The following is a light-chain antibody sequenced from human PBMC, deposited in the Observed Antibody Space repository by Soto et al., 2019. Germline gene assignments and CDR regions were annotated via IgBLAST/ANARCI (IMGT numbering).Light chain of an antibody. Sequence: DIVLTQSPGTLSLSPGERATLSCRASQSIVRNSLAWYQQKPGQAPRLLIYSASTRATGFPDRFSGSGSGTDFTLSISRLEPEDFAVYYCQQYGSSPLTFGGGTNVEIK. V-gene: IGKV3-20*01. CDR3: QQYGSSPLT. J-gene: IGKJ4*01. CDR2: SAS. CDR1: QSIVRNS.